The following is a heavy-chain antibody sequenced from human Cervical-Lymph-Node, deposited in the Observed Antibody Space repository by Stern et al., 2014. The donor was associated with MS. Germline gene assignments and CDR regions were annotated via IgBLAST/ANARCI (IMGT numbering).Heavy chain of an antibody. V-gene: IGHV4-4*07. CDR2: FSTTGNT. CDR3: ARDGSWSPLDY. J-gene: IGHJ4*02. D-gene: IGHD6-13*01. CDR1: RGSISTYY. Sequence: QLQLQESGPRQVKTAETPSLTCSVSRGSISTYYWSCIRQAAGKGLEWMGRFSTTGNTGYTPSLKNRFTLSVDPSKNQFSLQLKSVTAADTAMYFCARDGSWSPLDYWGQGILVTVSS.